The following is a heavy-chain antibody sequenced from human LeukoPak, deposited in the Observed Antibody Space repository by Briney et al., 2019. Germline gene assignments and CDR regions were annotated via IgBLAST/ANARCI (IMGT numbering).Heavy chain of an antibody. CDR2: IFGSGGSP. J-gene: IGHJ4*02. V-gene: IGHV3-23*01. Sequence: GGSLRLSCEVSGFTFGSHAMYWVRQAPGKGLEWVAGIFGSGGSPHYADPVKGLFTISRDNSRNTVYLQINSLRAEDTAVYYCGKTSVGYSSGQKPAWPVDYWGQGTLVTVSS. CDR3: GKTSVGYSSGQKPAWPVDY. D-gene: IGHD5-18*01. CDR1: GFTFGSHA.